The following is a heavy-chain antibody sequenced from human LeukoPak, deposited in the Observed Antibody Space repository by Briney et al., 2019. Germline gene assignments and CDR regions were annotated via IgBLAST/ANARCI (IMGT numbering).Heavy chain of an antibody. D-gene: IGHD3-16*01. CDR1: GFTFSSYA. CDR3: AKSGMITFGGVIFNWFDP. Sequence: PGGSLRLSCAASGFTFSSYAMSWVRQAPGKGLEWVSAISGSGGSTYYADSVKGRFTTSRDNSKNTLYLQMNSLRAEDTAVYYCAKSGMITFGGVIFNWFDPWGQGTLVTVSS. V-gene: IGHV3-23*01. J-gene: IGHJ5*02. CDR2: ISGSGGST.